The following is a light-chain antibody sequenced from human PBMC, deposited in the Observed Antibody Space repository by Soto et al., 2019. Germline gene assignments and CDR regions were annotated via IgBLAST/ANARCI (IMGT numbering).Light chain of an antibody. J-gene: IGKJ4*01. Sequence: EIVLTQSPATLSLSPGDRATLSCRASQTVSSYLAWYQQKPGQAPRLLIYDTSSRATGIPARFIGSGSGTDFALTITSLEPEDFAVYYCQQRSDWPSTFGGGTKVEIK. V-gene: IGKV3-11*01. CDR2: DTS. CDR1: QTVSSY. CDR3: QQRSDWPST.